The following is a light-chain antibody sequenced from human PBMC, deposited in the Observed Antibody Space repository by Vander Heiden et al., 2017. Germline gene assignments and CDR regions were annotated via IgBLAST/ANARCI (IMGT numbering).Light chain of an antibody. J-gene: IGLJ2*01. CDR3: ASWDGSLNGVV. CDR2: SNN. V-gene: IGLV1-44*01. CDR1: SYNIGRNA. Sequence: SVLTQPPSASGTPWYLDSLCSSGSSYNIGRNAVDWYQQFPGTAPRLLIYSNNQRPSGVPDRFSGSKSGTSASLAISGLQSDDEAEYYCASWDGSLNGVVFGGGTKLSVL.